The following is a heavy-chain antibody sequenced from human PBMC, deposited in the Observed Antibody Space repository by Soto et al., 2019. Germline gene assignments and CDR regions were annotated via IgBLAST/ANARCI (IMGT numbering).Heavy chain of an antibody. CDR3: ARAGLNLEHFDP. CDR1: GYTFSNYD. CDR2: MNPYSENT. V-gene: IGHV1-8*01. J-gene: IGHJ5*02. Sequence: ASVKVSCKASGYTFSNYDIHWVRQASGQGLEWMGWMNPYSENTGCAQKFQGRITMTTNASIGTAYMELNSLTSEDTAMYYCARAGLNLEHFDPWG.